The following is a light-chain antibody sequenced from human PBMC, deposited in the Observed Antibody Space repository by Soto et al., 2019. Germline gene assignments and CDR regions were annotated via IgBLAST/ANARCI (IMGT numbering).Light chain of an antibody. Sequence: DIQMTQSPSSLSASVGDRVTITCRASQRISSYLNWYQQKPGKAPKLRIYAASSLQGGVPSRFSGSGSGTDFTLTISSLQPEDFATYYCQQSYSTPQTFGQGTKLDIK. CDR1: QRISSY. CDR3: QQSYSTPQT. CDR2: AAS. V-gene: IGKV1-39*01. J-gene: IGKJ2*01.